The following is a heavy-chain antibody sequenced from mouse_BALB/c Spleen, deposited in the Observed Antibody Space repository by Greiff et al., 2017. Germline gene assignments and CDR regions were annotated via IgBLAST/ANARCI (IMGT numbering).Heavy chain of an antibody. CDR3: AKITTVVATRAMDY. CDR1: GFSLTSYG. D-gene: IGHD1-1*01. V-gene: IGHV2-9*02. J-gene: IGHJ4*01. Sequence: QVQLKESGPGLVAPSQSLSITCTVSGFSLTSYGVHWVRQPPGKGLEWLGVIWAGGSTNYNSALMSRLSISKDNSKSQVFLKMNSLQTDDTAMYYCAKITTVVATRAMDYWGQGTSVTVSS. CDR2: IWAGGST.